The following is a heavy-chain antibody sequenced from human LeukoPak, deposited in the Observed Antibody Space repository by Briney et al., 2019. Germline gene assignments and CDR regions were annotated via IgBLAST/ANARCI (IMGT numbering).Heavy chain of an antibody. D-gene: IGHD6-13*01. CDR2: ISSDGRDK. V-gene: IGHV3-30*18. J-gene: IGHJ4*02. CDR3: AKDAAIAAAGYYFDY. Sequence: QTGGSLRLSCAASGFTFSRHAMHWVRQTPGKGLEWVAVISSDGRDKHHADSVKGRFTISRDNSRDTLYLQMNSLRPEDTAVYYCAKDAAIAAAGYYFDYWGQGTLVTVSS. CDR1: GFTFSRHA.